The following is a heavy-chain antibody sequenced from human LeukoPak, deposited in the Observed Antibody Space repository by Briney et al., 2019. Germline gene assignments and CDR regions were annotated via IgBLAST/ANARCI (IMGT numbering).Heavy chain of an antibody. CDR2: IYHSGST. D-gene: IGHD1-26*01. CDR1: GYPISSGYY. V-gene: IGHV4-38-2*02. CDR3: ARVGVRSYSFDY. J-gene: IGHJ4*02. Sequence: PSETLSLTCTVSGYPISSGYYWGWIRQPPGKGLEWIGSIYHSGSTYYNPSLKSRVTISVDTSKNQFSLKLSSVTAADTAVYYCARVGVRSYSFDYWGQGTLVTVSS.